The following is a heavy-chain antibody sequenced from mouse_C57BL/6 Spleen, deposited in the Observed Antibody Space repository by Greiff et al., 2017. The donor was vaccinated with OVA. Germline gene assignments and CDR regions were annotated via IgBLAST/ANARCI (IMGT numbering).Heavy chain of an antibody. CDR3: AIDDYYSLDAVDY. CDR1: GYTFTSYW. V-gene: IGHV1-74*01. Sequence: QVQLQQPGAELVKPGASVKVSCKASGYTFTSYWMHWVKQRPGQGLEWIGRIHPSDGDTNYNQKFKGKATLTVDKSSSTAYMQLSSLTSEDSAVYYEAIDDYYSLDAVDYWGQGTTVTVSS. CDR2: IHPSDGDT. J-gene: IGHJ4*01. D-gene: IGHD1-1*01.